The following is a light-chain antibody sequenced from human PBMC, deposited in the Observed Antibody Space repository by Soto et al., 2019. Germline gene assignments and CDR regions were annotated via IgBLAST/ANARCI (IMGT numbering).Light chain of an antibody. Sequence: QSVLTQPPSVSGAPGQRVTISCTGSSSNIGAGYDVHWYLHLPGTTPKLLIFGNSHRPSGVPDRFSAPKSGTSASLAITGLQAEDEADYYCQSYDNTLSGVVFGGGTKLTVL. CDR2: GNS. CDR1: SSNIGAGYD. V-gene: IGLV1-40*01. J-gene: IGLJ2*01. CDR3: QSYDNTLSGVV.